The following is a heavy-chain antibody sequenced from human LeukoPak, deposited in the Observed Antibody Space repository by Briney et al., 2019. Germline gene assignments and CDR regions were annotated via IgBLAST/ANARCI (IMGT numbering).Heavy chain of an antibody. Sequence: PSETLSLTCTVSGGSISSYYWSWIRQPPGKGLEWIGYIYYSGSTNYNPSLKSRVTISVDTSKNQFSLRLSSVTAADTAVYYCARVTGYVMEDYFDYWGQGTLVTVSS. CDR3: ARVTGYVMEDYFDY. V-gene: IGHV4-59*01. D-gene: IGHD6-13*01. CDR1: GGSISSYY. CDR2: IYYSGST. J-gene: IGHJ4*02.